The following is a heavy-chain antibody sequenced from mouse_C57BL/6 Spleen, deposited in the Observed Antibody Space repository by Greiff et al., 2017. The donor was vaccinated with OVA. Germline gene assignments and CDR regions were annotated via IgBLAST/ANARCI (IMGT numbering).Heavy chain of an antibody. Sequence: DVQLQESGPGLVKPSQSLSLTCSVTGYSITSGYYWNWIRQFPGNKLEWMGYISYDGSNNYNPSLKNRISITRDTSKNQFFLKLNSVTTEDTATYYCAPAHGDYAMDYWGQGTSVTVSS. CDR1: GYSITSGYY. CDR2: ISYDGSN. J-gene: IGHJ4*01. CDR3: APAHGDYAMDY. V-gene: IGHV3-6*01.